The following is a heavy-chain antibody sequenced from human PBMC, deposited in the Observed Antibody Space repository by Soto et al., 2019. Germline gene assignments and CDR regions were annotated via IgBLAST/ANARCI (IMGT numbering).Heavy chain of an antibody. Sequence: QVQLVESGGGVVQPGKSLRLSCAASGFIFSNYGMHWVRQAPGKGLDWVALISFDGKNRNYADSVKGRFTIYRDNPKNTLYLEMNSLRPEDTAFYYCAKRGGVVGGSEHPFFEYWGQRTLVTVSS. J-gene: IGHJ4*02. V-gene: IGHV3-30*18. CDR2: ISFDGKNR. CDR3: AKRGGVVGGSEHPFFEY. D-gene: IGHD2-15*01. CDR1: GFIFSNYG.